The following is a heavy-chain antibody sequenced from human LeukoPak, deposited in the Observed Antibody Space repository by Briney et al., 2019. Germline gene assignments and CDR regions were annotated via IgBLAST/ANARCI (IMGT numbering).Heavy chain of an antibody. CDR1: GYSISSGYY. J-gene: IGHJ4*02. D-gene: IGHD5-24*01. V-gene: IGHV4-38-2*01. Sequence: SETLSLTCAVSGYSISSGYYWGWIRQPPGKGLEWIGSIYHSGSTYYNPSLKSRVTISVDTSKNQFSLKLSSVTAADTAVYYCARHGPGREGYIDQDYWGQGTLVTVSS. CDR3: ARHGPGREGYIDQDY. CDR2: IYHSGST.